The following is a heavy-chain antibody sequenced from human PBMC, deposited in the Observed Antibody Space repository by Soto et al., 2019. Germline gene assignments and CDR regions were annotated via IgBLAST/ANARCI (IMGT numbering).Heavy chain of an antibody. CDR1: GYSFTSYW. Sequence: PGESLKISCKGSGYSFTSYWIGWVRQMPGKVLEWMGIIYPGDSDTRYSPSFQGQVTISADKSISTAYLQWSSLKASDTAMYYCASQEMATKNVDAFDIWGQGTMVTVSS. D-gene: IGHD5-12*01. J-gene: IGHJ3*02. V-gene: IGHV5-51*01. CDR3: ASQEMATKNVDAFDI. CDR2: IYPGDSDT.